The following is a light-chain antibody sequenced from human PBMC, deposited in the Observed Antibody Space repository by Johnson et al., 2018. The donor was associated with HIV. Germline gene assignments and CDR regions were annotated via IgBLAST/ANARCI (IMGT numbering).Light chain of an antibody. CDR3: GTWDNSLTAGV. Sequence: QSALTQPPSVSAAPGQDVIISCSGSTSNVGNNFVSWYQQFPGGAPKLLIYENNKRPSGIPDRFSGSKSGTSATLGITGLQTGDEADYYCGTWDNSLTAGVFGSGTKVTVL. V-gene: IGLV1-51*01. CDR1: TSNVGNNF. J-gene: IGLJ1*01. CDR2: ENN.